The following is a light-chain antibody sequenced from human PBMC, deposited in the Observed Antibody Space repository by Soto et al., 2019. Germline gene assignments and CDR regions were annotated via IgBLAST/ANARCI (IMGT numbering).Light chain of an antibody. V-gene: IGKV1-33*01. J-gene: IGKJ5*01. Sequence: DIQMTQSPSSMCAYVGDRGTITCQTSQDISNYLNWYQQKPGKAPKLLIYDASNLETGVPSRFSGSGSGTDFTFTISSLQPEDIATYYCQQYDNLPITFGQGTRLEIK. CDR3: QQYDNLPIT. CDR2: DAS. CDR1: QDISNY.